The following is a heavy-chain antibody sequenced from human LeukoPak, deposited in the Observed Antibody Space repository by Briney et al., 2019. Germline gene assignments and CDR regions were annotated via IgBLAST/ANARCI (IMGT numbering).Heavy chain of an antibody. J-gene: IGHJ4*02. Sequence: SVKVSCKASGGTFSSYAISWVRQAPGQGLEWMGRIIPIFGTANYAQKFQGRVTITTDESTSAAYMELSSLRSEDTAVYYCARAETTVITRMDYWGQGTLVTVSS. CDR1: GGTFSSYA. V-gene: IGHV1-69*05. D-gene: IGHD4-17*01. CDR2: IIPIFGTA. CDR3: ARAETTVITRMDY.